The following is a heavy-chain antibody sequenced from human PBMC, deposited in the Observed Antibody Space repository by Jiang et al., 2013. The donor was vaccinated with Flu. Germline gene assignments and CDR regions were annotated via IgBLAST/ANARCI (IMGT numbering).Heavy chain of an antibody. CDR1: GGSISSGDFY. CDR2: IYYSGTT. D-gene: IGHD2-2*01. CDR3: ARGGDQILHNW. V-gene: IGHV4-30-4*01. J-gene: IGHJ5*01. Sequence: GPGLVKPSQTLFLTCSVSGGSISSGDFYCSWIRQSPGKGLEWIGYIYYSGTTHYNPSLKSRVTISVDTSKNQFSLKVTSMTAADTAVYYCARGGDQILHNW.